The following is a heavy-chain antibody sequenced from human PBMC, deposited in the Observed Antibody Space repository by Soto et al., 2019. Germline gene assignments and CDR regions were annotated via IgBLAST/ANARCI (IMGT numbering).Heavy chain of an antibody. J-gene: IGHJ5*02. CDR2: IYYSGST. D-gene: IGHD3-22*01. V-gene: IGHV4-39*01. CDR1: GGSISSSSYY. Sequence: SETLSLTCTVSGGSISSSSYYWGWIRQPPGKGLEWIGSIYYSGSTYYNPSLKSRVTISVDTSKNQFSLKPSSVTAADTAVYYCARLLGRVVITTFGWFDPWGQGTLVTVAS. CDR3: ARLLGRVVITTFGWFDP.